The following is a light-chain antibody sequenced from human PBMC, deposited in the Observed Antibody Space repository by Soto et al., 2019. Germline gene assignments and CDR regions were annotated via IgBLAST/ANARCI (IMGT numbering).Light chain of an antibody. CDR1: QSVLYSSNNNNY. CDR2: WAS. J-gene: IGKJ4*01. Sequence: DIVMTQSPDSLAVSLGERATINCKSSQSVLYSSNNNNYLAWYQQKPGQPPKLLIYWASTRESGVPDRFSGSGSGTDFTLTISSLQAEDVAVYYCQHYYTTPLTFGGGTKVDIK. V-gene: IGKV4-1*01. CDR3: QHYYTTPLT.